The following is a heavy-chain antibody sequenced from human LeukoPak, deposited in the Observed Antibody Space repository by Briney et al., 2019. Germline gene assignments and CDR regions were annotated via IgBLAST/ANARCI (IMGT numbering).Heavy chain of an antibody. J-gene: IGHJ4*02. V-gene: IGHV3-7*01. CDR1: GFALSSHW. CDR3: ATSRSLDY. Sequence: GGSLRLSCAASGFALSSHWMTWVRQVPGRGPEWVANVNRDGSETYYLDSVKGRFTISKDNAKNSLYLQMNSLRVEDTAVYYCATSRSLDYWGQGTLVTVSS. CDR2: VNRDGSET.